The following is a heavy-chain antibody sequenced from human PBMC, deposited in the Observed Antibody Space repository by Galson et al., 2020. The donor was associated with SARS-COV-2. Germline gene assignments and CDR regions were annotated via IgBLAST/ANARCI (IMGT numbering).Heavy chain of an antibody. D-gene: IGHD4-17*01. CDR3: ATSPDDFGDPRGDY. V-gene: IGHV1-2*02. CDR2: VNPNSAVT. J-gene: IGHJ4*02. Sequence: ASVKVSCKASGHSFTGYYIHWVRQAPGQGLEWMGWVNPNSAVTHYAPKFQVRVTMTTDASINTAYMELSRLRSDDTAVYYCATSPDDFGDPRGDYWGQGTLVTVSS. CDR1: GHSFTGYY.